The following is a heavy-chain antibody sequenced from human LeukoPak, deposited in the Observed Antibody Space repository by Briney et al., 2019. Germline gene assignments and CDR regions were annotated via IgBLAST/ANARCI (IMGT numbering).Heavy chain of an antibody. D-gene: IGHD7-27*01. Sequence: SETLSLTCTVSGGSISSGDYYWSWIRQHPGKGLEWIGYVYYSGSTYYNPSLEGRVTISVYTSKNQFSLKLSSVTAAATAVYYCARGGQLGIAVDYWGQGTLVTVSS. V-gene: IGHV4-31*03. J-gene: IGHJ4*02. CDR1: GGSISSGDYY. CDR3: ARGGQLGIAVDY. CDR2: VYYSGST.